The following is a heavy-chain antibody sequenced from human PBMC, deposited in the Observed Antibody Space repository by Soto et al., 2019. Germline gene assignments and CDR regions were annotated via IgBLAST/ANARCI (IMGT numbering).Heavy chain of an antibody. CDR1: GFTVSSKH. V-gene: IGHV3-66*01. D-gene: IGHD2-15*01. J-gene: IGHJ6*03. Sequence: EVQLVESGGALVQPGGPLRLSCVASGFTVSSKHMSWVRQAPGKGLEWVSLIQSGGSTLYADSVKGRFTISRDNPKNRVYLQLKSLRVEDTAVYYGARDDVHCSGGRCYGGPMDVWGKGTTVTVSS. CDR2: IQSGGST. CDR3: ARDDVHCSGGRCYGGPMDV.